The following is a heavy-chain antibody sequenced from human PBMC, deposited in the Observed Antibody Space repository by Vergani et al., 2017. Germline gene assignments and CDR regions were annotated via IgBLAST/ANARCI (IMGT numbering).Heavy chain of an antibody. CDR1: GGSFSGYY. CDR2: INHSGST. CDR3: ARGSDTMIVVY. Sequence: QVQLQQWGAGLLKPSETLSLTCAVYGGSFSGYYWSWIRQPPGKGLEWIGEINHSGSTNYNPSLKSRVTISVYTSKNQFSLKLSSVTAADTAVYYCARGSDTMIVVYWGQGTLVTVSS. J-gene: IGHJ4*02. V-gene: IGHV4-34*01. D-gene: IGHD3-22*01.